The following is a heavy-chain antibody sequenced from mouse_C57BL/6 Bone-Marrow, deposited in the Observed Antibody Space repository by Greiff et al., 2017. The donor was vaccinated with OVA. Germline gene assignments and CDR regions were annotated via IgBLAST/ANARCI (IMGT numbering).Heavy chain of an antibody. CDR1: GFTFSSYA. CDR2: ISDGGSYT. V-gene: IGHV5-4*03. CDR3: ARGGTTVVAPYAMDY. Sequence: EVKLMESGGGLVKPGGSLKLSCAASGFTFSSYAMSWVRQTPEKRLEWVATISDGGSYTYYPDNVKGRFTISRDNAKNNLYLQLSHLKSEDTAMYYCARGGTTVVAPYAMDYWGQGTSVTVSS. D-gene: IGHD1-1*01. J-gene: IGHJ4*01.